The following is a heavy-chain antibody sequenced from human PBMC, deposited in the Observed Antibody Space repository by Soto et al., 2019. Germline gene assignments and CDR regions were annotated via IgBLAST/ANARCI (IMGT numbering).Heavy chain of an antibody. CDR2: IYPGDSDT. D-gene: IGHD6-6*01. CDR1: GYSFTSYW. J-gene: IGHJ3*02. Sequence: GESLKISCKGSGYSFTSYWIGWVRQMPGKGLEWMGIIYPGDSDTRYSPSFQGQVTISADKSISTAYLQWSSLKASDTAMYYCATGIAARPRDHACDIWGQGTMVTVSS. CDR3: ATGIAARPRDHACDI. V-gene: IGHV5-51*01.